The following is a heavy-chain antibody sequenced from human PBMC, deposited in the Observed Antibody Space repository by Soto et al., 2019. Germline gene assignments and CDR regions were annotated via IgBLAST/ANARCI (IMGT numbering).Heavy chain of an antibody. V-gene: IGHV4-34*01. Sequence: SETLSLTCAVYGGSFSGYYWSWIRQPPGKGLEWIGEINHSGSTNYNPSLRSRVTISVDTSKNQFSLKLSSVTAADTAVYYCASYPKLLELLYWGQGTLVTVSS. CDR1: GGSFSGYY. J-gene: IGHJ4*02. D-gene: IGHD1-7*01. CDR3: ASYPKLLELLY. CDR2: INHSGST.